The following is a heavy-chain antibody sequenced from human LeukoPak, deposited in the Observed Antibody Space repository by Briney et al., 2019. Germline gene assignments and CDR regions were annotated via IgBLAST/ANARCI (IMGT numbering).Heavy chain of an antibody. D-gene: IGHD2-2*01. CDR1: GFTFSSYS. Sequence: GGSLRLSCAASGFTFSSYSMNWVRQAPGKGLEWVSSISSSSSYIYYADPVKGRFTISRDNAKNSLYLQMNSLRAEDTAVYYCASHNVVVPAAMRRGDAFDIWGQGTMVTVSS. CDR2: ISSSSSYI. CDR3: ASHNVVVPAAMRRGDAFDI. J-gene: IGHJ3*02. V-gene: IGHV3-21*01.